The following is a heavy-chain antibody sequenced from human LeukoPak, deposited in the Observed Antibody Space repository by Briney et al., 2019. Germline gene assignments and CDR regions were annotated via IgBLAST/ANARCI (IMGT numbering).Heavy chain of an antibody. D-gene: IGHD3/OR15-3a*01. CDR2: INLDGSTA. CDR3: ARDWTPDY. CDR1: GFSISNYW. J-gene: IGHJ4*02. V-gene: IGHV3-74*03. Sequence: GGSLRLSCEASGFSISNYWMLWVRQAPGKGLVWVSRINLDGSTAEYADSVKGRFTISRDNAKNTLCLQMNSLRVEDTAVYYCARDWTPDYWGQGTLLTVSS.